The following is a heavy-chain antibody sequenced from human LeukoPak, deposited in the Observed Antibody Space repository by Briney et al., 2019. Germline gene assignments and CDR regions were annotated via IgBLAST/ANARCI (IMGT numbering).Heavy chain of an antibody. Sequence: ETLSLTCTVSGGSISSYYWSWIRQPPGKGLEWVSSISSSSSYIYYADSVKGRFTISRDNAKNSLYLQMNSLRAEDTAVYYCASASGYYYPWGQGTLVTVSS. CDR2: ISSSSSYI. CDR3: ASASGYYYP. CDR1: GGSISSYY. J-gene: IGHJ5*02. V-gene: IGHV3-21*01. D-gene: IGHD3-22*01.